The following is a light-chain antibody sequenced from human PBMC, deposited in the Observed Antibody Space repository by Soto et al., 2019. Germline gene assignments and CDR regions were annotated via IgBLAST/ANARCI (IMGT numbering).Light chain of an antibody. Sequence: VMTQSPATPSLSPREAAXLSCRASQNVNNNLAWYQQKPGQAPRLLIYGASTRATGIPARFSGSGSGTEFTLTISSLQSEDFAVYYCQQYNNWPRTFGHGTKVDI. CDR3: QQYNNWPRT. V-gene: IGKV3-15*01. CDR1: QNVNNN. J-gene: IGKJ1*01. CDR2: GAS.